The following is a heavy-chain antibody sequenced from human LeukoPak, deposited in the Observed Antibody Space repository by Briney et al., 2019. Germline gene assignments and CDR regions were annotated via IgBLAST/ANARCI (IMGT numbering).Heavy chain of an antibody. V-gene: IGHV4-4*02. CDR1: GGSISSSNW. CDR2: IYHSGST. D-gene: IGHD3-10*01. CDR3: AAYYYGSGSYYNPNWFDP. Sequence: PSGTLSLTCAVSGGSISSSNWWSWVRQPPGKGLEWIGEIYHSGSTNYNPSLKSRVTISVDTSKNQFSLKLSSVTAADTAVYYCAAYYYGSGSYYNPNWFDPWGQGTLVTVSS. J-gene: IGHJ5*02.